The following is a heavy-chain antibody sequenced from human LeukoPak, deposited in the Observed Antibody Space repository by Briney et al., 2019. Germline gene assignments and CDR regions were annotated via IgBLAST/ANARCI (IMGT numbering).Heavy chain of an antibody. CDR2: ISYDGSNK. D-gene: IGHD3-10*01. Sequence: GGSLRLSCAASGFTSSSYGMHWVRQAPGKGLEWVAVISYDGSNKYYADSVKGRFTISRDNSKNTLYLQMNSLRAEDTAVYYCAKVQLLWFGELSISFDYWGQGTLVTVSS. J-gene: IGHJ4*02. CDR3: AKVQLLWFGELSISFDY. V-gene: IGHV3-30*18. CDR1: GFTSSSYG.